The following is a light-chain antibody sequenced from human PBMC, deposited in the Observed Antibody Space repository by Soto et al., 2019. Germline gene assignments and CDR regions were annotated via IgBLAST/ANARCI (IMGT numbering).Light chain of an antibody. CDR1: DNIDTW. J-gene: IGKJ1*01. CDR3: QQYYSYPWT. Sequence: DIQMTQFPSTVSASVGGRVAITCRASDNIDTWVAWYQQKPGKAPKLLIYKASSLESGVPSRFSGSGSGTEFTHTISSLQPDDFATYYCQQYYSYPWTFGQGTKVDIK. CDR2: KAS. V-gene: IGKV1-5*03.